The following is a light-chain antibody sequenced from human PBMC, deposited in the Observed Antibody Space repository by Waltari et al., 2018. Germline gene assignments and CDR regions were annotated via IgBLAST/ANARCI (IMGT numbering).Light chain of an antibody. CDR3: QHRAA. CDR1: QTVTSY. Sequence: DIVLTQSPATLSLSPGERATLSCRASQTVTSYLAWYQQKSGQAPMLLISDDSHRATGIPARFSASGSRTDFTLTINNLETEDFGTYYCQHRAAFGGGT. V-gene: IGKV3-11*01. CDR2: DDS. J-gene: IGKJ4*01.